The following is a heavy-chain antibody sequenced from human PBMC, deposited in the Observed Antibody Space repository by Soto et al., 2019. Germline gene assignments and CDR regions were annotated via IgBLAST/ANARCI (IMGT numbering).Heavy chain of an antibody. Sequence: QLQLQESGPGLVKPSETLSLTCTVSGGSISSSSYYWGWIRQPPGKGLEWIGSIYYSGSTYYNPSLKSRVTIPVATSKHQFPLKLSSVTAAATAVYYCARRYAPGMIASPRGAFDIWGQGTMVTVSS. V-gene: IGHV4-39*01. CDR1: GGSISSSSYY. CDR3: ARRYAPGMIASPRGAFDI. J-gene: IGHJ3*02. CDR2: IYYSGST. D-gene: IGHD3-22*01.